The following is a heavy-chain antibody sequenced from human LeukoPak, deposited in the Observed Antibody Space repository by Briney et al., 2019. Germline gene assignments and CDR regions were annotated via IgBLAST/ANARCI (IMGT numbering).Heavy chain of an antibody. J-gene: IGHJ6*03. Sequence: SEALSLTCTVSGYSINSGYYWVWIRQPPGKGLEWIGSIYRTGSTNYNPSLKSRVTISVDTSKNQFSLKVRSVTAADTAVYYCARGDCSSTICYSPMDVWGKGTTVTVSS. CDR2: IYRTGST. D-gene: IGHD2-2*01. CDR3: ARGDCSSTICYSPMDV. CDR1: GYSINSGYY. V-gene: IGHV4-38-2*02.